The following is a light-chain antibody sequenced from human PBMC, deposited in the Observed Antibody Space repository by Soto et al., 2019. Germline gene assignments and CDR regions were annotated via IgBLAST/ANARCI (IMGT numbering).Light chain of an antibody. CDR1: QTISSW. CDR2: KAS. Sequence: DIQMTHSPTTLSGSVGDRVTITCRASQTISSWLAWYQQKPGKAHKLLIYKASTLKSGVPSRFSGSGSGTEFTLTISRLEPEDCAGYRCEEYGSSPRTFGQGTKVDI. CDR3: EEYGSSPRT. V-gene: IGKV1-5*03. J-gene: IGKJ1*01.